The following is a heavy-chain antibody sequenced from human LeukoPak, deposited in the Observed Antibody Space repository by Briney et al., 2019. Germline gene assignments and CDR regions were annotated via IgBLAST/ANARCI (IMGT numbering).Heavy chain of an antibody. CDR1: GGTFSSYA. V-gene: IGHV1-69*05. J-gene: IGHJ3*02. CDR2: IIPIFGTA. Sequence: SVKVSCKASGGTFSSYAISWVRQAPGQGLEWMGGIIPIFGTANYAQKFQGRVTITTDESTSTAYMELSSLRSEDTAVYYCARGLIVVPSDAFDIWGQGTMVTVSS. D-gene: IGHD3-22*01. CDR3: ARGLIVVPSDAFDI.